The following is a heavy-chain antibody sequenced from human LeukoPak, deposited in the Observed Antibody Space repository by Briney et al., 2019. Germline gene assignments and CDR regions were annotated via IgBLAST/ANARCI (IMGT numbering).Heavy chain of an antibody. CDR1: GYTFTSYG. D-gene: IGHD6-13*01. V-gene: IGHV1-18*01. CDR2: ISAYNDNT. J-gene: IGHJ4*02. Sequence: GASVKVSCKASGYTFTSYGISWVRQAPGQGLEWMGWISAYNDNTNYAQKLQGRVTMTTDTSTSTAYMELRSLRSDDTAVYYCARDKHVWGIAAAGKGNYWGQGTLVTVSS. CDR3: ARDKHVWGIAAAGKGNY.